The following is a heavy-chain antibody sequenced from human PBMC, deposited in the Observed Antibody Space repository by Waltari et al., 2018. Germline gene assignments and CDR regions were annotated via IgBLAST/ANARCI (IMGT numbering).Heavy chain of an antibody. CDR3: ARQDFYQSSGYRSFDY. D-gene: IGHD3-22*01. J-gene: IGHJ4*02. CDR1: GYSFTSYW. CDR2: IYPGDSDT. V-gene: IGHV5-51*01. Sequence: PGESLKISCKGSGYSFTSYWIGWVRQMPGKGLEWMGIIYPGDSDTRYSPSFQGQVTISADKSTSTAYLQWSSLKASDTAMYYCARQDFYQSSGYRSFDYWGQGTLVTVSP.